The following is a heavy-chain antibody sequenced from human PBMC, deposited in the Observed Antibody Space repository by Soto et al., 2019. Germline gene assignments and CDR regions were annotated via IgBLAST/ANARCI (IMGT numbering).Heavy chain of an antibody. V-gene: IGHV1-18*01. J-gene: IGHJ4*02. CDR2: ISVYNGNT. D-gene: IGHD3-10*01. CDR3: ARDLNGSGSYYTDY. Sequence: ASVKVSCKXSGYTFISYGINWVRQAPGQGLEWMGWISVYNGNTKYAQKFQGRVTMTTDTSTSTAYMELRSLRPDDTAVYYCARDLNGSGSYYTDYWGQGTLVTVSS. CDR1: GYTFISYG.